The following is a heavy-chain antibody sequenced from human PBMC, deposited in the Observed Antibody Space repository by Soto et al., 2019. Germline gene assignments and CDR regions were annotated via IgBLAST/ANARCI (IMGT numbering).Heavy chain of an antibody. D-gene: IGHD5-12*01. CDR3: AKWSGYGDE. CDR2: LSHGGTYT. J-gene: IGHJ4*02. Sequence: EVQLLESGGGLVQPGGSLRLSCAASGFSCSTYSMAWVRQAPGKGPEWVSGLSHGGTYTFYADSVKGRFTISVDISQNTVYLQMNSLRTEDTAVYYCAKWSGYGDEWGQGTLVTVSS. CDR1: GFSCSTYS. V-gene: IGHV3-23*01.